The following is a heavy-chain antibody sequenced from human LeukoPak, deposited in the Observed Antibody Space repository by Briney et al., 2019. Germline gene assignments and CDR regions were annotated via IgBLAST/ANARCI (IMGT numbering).Heavy chain of an antibody. V-gene: IGHV3-30-3*01. CDR1: GFTFSSYA. Sequence: GGSLRLSCAASGFTFSSYAMHWVRQVPGKGLEWVAVISYDGSNKYYADSVKGRFTISRDNSKNTLYLQMNSLRAEDTAVYYCARARGDYYDSSGPGIWGQGTMVTVSS. CDR2: ISYDGSNK. D-gene: IGHD3-22*01. CDR3: ARARGDYYDSSGPGI. J-gene: IGHJ3*02.